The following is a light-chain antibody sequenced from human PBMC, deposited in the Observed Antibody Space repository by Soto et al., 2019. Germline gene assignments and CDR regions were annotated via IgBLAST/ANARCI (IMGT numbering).Light chain of an antibody. J-gene: IGKJ2*01. CDR3: QQANTFPYT. CDR1: QGINNW. V-gene: IGKV1-12*01. CDR2: AAS. Sequence: DIQMTQSPSSVSASVGDRVTITCRASQGINNWLAWYQQKPGKAPKLLIYAASTLQSGVPSRFSGSGSGTDFTLTISSLQPEDFATYYCQQANTFPYTFGQGTNLEIK.